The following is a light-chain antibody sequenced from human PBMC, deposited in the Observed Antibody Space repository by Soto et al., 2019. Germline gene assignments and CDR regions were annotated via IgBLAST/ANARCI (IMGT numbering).Light chain of an antibody. CDR1: SSNIGSNY. J-gene: IGLJ1*01. CDR2: RNN. V-gene: IGLV1-47*01. CDR3: SAWDDSLSGYV. Sequence: QSVLTQPPSASGTPGQRVTISCSGSSSNIGSNYVYWYQQLPGTAHKLLIYRNNQRPSGVPDRFSGSKSGTSASLAISGLRSEDEADNYCSAWDDSLSGYVFGTGTKLTDL.